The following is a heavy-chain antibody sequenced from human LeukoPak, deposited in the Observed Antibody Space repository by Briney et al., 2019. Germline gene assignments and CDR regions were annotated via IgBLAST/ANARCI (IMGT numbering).Heavy chain of an antibody. CDR3: ARDSSGWTIFDLNWFDP. CDR2: INPSGGST. D-gene: IGHD6-19*01. J-gene: IGHJ5*02. V-gene: IGHV1-46*01. CDR1: GYTFTSYY. Sequence: ASVKVSCKASGYTFTSYYMHWVRQALGQGLEWMGIINPSGGSTSYAQKFQGRVTMTRDTSTSTVYMELSSLRSEDTAVYYCARDSSGWTIFDLNWFDPWGQGTLVTVSS.